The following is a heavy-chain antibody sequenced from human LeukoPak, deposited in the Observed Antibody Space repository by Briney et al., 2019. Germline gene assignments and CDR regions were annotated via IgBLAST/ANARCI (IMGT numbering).Heavy chain of an antibody. D-gene: IGHD3-3*01. CDR3: ARALPKTERLLGEADY. J-gene: IGHJ4*02. CDR1: GFTFSSYA. V-gene: IGHV3-30-3*01. Sequence: GGSLRLSCAASGFTFSSYAMHWVRQAPGKGLEWVAVISYDGSNKYYADSVKGRFTISRDNSKNTLYLQMNSLRAEDTAVYYCARALPKTERLLGEADYWGQGTLVTVSS. CDR2: ISYDGSNK.